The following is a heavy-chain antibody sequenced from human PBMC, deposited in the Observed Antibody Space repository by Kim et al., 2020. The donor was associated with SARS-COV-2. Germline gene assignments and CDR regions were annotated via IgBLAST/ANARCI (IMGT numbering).Heavy chain of an antibody. Sequence: SVKVSCKASGDNFSHYAMNWVRQAPGQGLEWMGGIIPMFGTANYAQKFQGRVTINADESKSTAYMELSSLKSEDTAVYYCARDDDFGVVIYALVHWGQGTLVTVSS. CDR2: IIPMFGTA. D-gene: IGHD3-3*01. CDR3: ARDDDFGVVIYALVH. CDR1: GDNFSHYA. V-gene: IGHV1-69*13. J-gene: IGHJ4*02.